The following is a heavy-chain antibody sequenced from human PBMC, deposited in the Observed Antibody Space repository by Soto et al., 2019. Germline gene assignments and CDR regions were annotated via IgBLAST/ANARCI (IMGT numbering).Heavy chain of an antibody. CDR2: IIPIFGTA. V-gene: IGHV1-69*13. CDR3: ARVEQLEPDYYYYGMDV. J-gene: IGHJ6*02. CDR1: GGTFSSYA. D-gene: IGHD6-6*01. Sequence: ASVKVSCKASGGTFSSYAISWVRQAPGQGLEWMGGIIPIFGTANYAQKFQGRVTITADESTSTAYMELSSLRSEDTAVYYCARVEQLEPDYYYYGMDVWGQGTTVTVSS.